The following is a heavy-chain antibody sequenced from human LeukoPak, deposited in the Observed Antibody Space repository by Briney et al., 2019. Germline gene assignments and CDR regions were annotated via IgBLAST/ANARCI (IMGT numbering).Heavy chain of an antibody. CDR3: ARVVAEYYYYYGMDV. J-gene: IGHJ6*02. CDR1: GYTFTGYY. D-gene: IGHD6-19*01. CDR2: INPNSGGT. Sequence: GASVKVSCQASGYTFTGYYMHWVRQAPGQGLEWMGWINPNSGGTNYAQKFQGRVTMTRDTSISTAYMELSRLRSDDTAVYYCARVVAEYYYYYGMDVWGQGTTVTVSS. V-gene: IGHV1-2*02.